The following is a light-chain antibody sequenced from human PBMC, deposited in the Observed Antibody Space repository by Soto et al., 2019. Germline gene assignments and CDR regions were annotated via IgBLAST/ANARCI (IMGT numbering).Light chain of an antibody. CDR2: DAS. CDR3: QQYKTFWT. V-gene: IGKV1-13*02. J-gene: IGKJ1*01. Sequence: AIQMTQSPSFLSASVGDRVIITCRASQDIRNNLGWYQHKPGKAPKVLIYDASSLESGVPSRFSGSGSGTEFTLTISSLQPDDFATYYCQQYKTFWTFGQGTKVDIK. CDR1: QDIRNN.